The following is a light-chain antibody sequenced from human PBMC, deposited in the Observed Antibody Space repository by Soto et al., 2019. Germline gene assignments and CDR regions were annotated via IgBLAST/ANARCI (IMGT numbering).Light chain of an antibody. CDR3: QQYYSTLPIT. Sequence: DIVMTQSPDSLAVSLGERATINCKSSQTVLYSSNNNNYLAWYQQKPGQPPKLLMYWASTRESGVPDRFSGSGSGTDFTLTISSLQAEDVAVYYCQQYYSTLPITFGQGTRLEIK. V-gene: IGKV4-1*01. CDR2: WAS. J-gene: IGKJ5*01. CDR1: QTVLYSSNNNNY.